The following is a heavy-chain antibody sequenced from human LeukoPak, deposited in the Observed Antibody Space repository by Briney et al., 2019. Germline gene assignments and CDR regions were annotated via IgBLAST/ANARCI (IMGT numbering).Heavy chain of an antibody. V-gene: IGHV3-21*01. D-gene: IGHD6-19*01. J-gene: IGHJ3*02. Sequence: GGSLRLSCAASGFTFSSYSMNWVRQAPGKGLEWVSSISSSSSYIYYADSVKGRFTISRDNAKNSLYLQMNSLRAEDTAVYYCARDNGEQWLDDAFDIWGQGTMVTVSS. CDR2: ISSSSSYI. CDR3: ARDNGEQWLDDAFDI. CDR1: GFTFSSYS.